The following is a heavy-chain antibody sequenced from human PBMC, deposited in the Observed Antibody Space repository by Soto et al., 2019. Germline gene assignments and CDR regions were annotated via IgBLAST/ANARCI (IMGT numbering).Heavy chain of an antibody. V-gene: IGHV1-3*01. CDR2: INAGNGNT. CDR1: GYTFTSYA. Sequence: QVQLVQSGAEVKKPGASVKVSCKASGYTFTSYAMHWVRQAPGQRLERMGWINAGNGNTKYSQKFQGRVTITRDTSASTAYMELSSLRSEDTAVYYCAGGVRVAATPTFYYYYGMDVWGQGTTVTVSS. CDR3: AGGVRVAATPTFYYYYGMDV. D-gene: IGHD2-15*01. J-gene: IGHJ6*02.